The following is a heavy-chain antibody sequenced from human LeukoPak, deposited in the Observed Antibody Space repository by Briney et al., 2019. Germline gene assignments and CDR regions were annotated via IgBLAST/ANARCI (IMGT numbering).Heavy chain of an antibody. J-gene: IGHJ3*01. Sequence: GGSLTLSCPASGFSFNPYSMNWVRQAPGTGLEWVSGISSSSAHILHADSMKGRFSISTDNTTNSLYLQMNRLRVEDTSVYYCTSRYCTPSNCNSFDVGGQGSLVTVSS. D-gene: IGHD2-8*01. V-gene: IGHV3-21*01. CDR2: ISSSSAHI. CDR1: GFSFNPYS. CDR3: TSRYCTPSNCNSFDV.